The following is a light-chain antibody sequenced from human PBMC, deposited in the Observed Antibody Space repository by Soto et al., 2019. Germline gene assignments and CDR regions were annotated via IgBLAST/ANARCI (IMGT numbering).Light chain of an antibody. Sequence: DIQVTQSPSSLSASVGDRVTIICQASQDIQKYLNWYQHKPGKAPKLLIHDAVYLETGDPSRFSGSGSGTRFTLTISSLQPEDIATYYCQEFEDVPPHTFGGGTKVEIK. V-gene: IGKV1-33*01. CDR2: DAV. J-gene: IGKJ4*01. CDR3: QEFEDVPPHT. CDR1: QDIQKY.